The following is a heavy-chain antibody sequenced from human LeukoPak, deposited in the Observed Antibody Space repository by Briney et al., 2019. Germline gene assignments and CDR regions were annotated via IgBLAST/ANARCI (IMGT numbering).Heavy chain of an antibody. CDR2: INHSGST. J-gene: IGHJ4*02. Sequence: SGTLSLTCAVSGDFFSGYYLSWIRQPPGKGLEWIGEINHSGSTNYNPSLKSRVTISLDTSKNQFSLKLSSVTAADTAVYYCATENGFNDYWGQGTLVTVSS. CDR1: GDFFSGYY. CDR3: ATENGFNDY. D-gene: IGHD2-8*01. V-gene: IGHV4-34*01.